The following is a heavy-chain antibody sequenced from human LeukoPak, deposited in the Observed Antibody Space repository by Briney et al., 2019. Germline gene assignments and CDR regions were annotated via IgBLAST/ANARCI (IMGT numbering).Heavy chain of an antibody. CDR2: INPNSGGT. V-gene: IGHV1-2*02. CDR1: GYTFTGYY. Sequence: ASVKVSCKASGYTFTGYYMHWVRQAPGQGLEWMGWINPNSGGTNYAQKFQGRVTMTRDTSISTAYMELSRLRSEDTAVYYCARNYSGREEAWWFNPWGQGTLVTVSS. D-gene: IGHD3-10*01. J-gene: IGHJ5*02. CDR3: ARNYSGREEAWWFNP.